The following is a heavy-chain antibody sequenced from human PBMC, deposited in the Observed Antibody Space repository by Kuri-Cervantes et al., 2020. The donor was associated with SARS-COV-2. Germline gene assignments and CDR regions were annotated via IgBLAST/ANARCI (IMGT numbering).Heavy chain of an antibody. CDR3: AGRGHSYGYEGYYYYMDV. CDR1: GGSISSYY. D-gene: IGHD5-18*01. J-gene: IGHJ6*03. V-gene: IGHV4-59*03. CDR2: FSYGAST. Sequence: GSLRLSCTVSGGSISSYYWTWIRQPPGKGLEWIGYFSYGASTDYNPSLKSRVTISVDTSTNQISLKLSSVTAADTAVYYCAGRGHSYGYEGYYYYMDVWGKGTTVTVSS.